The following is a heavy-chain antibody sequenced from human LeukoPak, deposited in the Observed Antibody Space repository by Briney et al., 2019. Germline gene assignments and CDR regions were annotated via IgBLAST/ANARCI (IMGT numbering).Heavy chain of an antibody. J-gene: IGHJ4*02. Sequence: TGRSLRLSCAASGFTFSSYAMHWVRQAPGKGLEWVAVISYDGSNKYYADSVKGRFTISRDNSKNTLYLQMNSLRAEDTAVYYCAKVREDFDWLLSFDYWGQGTLVTVSS. D-gene: IGHD3-9*01. V-gene: IGHV3-30-3*01. CDR2: ISYDGSNK. CDR1: GFTFSSYA. CDR3: AKVREDFDWLLSFDY.